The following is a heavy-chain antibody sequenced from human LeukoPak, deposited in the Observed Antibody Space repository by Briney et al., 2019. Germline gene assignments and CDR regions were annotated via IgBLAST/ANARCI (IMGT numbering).Heavy chain of an antibody. J-gene: IGHJ4*02. Sequence: MTGGSLRLSCAASGFTFSGYYMSWIRQAPGKGLEWVSYISTTGSTKYYADSVKGRFTISRDNAKNSLYLQTNSLRAEDTAVYYCARVPTTVTYTDYWGQGTLVTVSS. CDR2: ISTTGSTK. V-gene: IGHV3-11*01. CDR1: GFTFSGYY. CDR3: ARVPTTVTYTDY. D-gene: IGHD4-17*01.